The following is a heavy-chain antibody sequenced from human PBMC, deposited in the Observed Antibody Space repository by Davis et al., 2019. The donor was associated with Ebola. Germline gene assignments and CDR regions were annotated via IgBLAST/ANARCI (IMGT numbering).Heavy chain of an antibody. J-gene: IGHJ5*02. V-gene: IGHV4-30-2*03. CDR2: YYYTGST. CDR3: ARHEPTYYYDSSGYYSRPDWFDP. D-gene: IGHD3-22*01. CDR1: GGFVSSGGYS. Sequence: SETLSLTCAASGGFVSSGGYSWSWILQPPGKGLDWLGYYYYTGSTYHNPSLKSRVTISVDTSKNQFSLKLSSVTAADTTVYYCARHEPTYYYDSSGYYSRPDWFDPWGQGTLVTVSS.